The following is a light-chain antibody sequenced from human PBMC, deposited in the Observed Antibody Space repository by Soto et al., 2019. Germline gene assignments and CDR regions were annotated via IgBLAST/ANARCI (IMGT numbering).Light chain of an antibody. Sequence: EIVLTQSPGTLSLSQGERATLSCRASQSFSSSYLAWYQQKPGQAPRLLIYGASSMATGIPDRFSGSGSGTDFTLTISRLEPEDCAVYYCQLYGTSPQTVGGGAKVESK. CDR1: QSFSSSY. J-gene: IGKJ4*01. CDR2: GAS. V-gene: IGKV3-20*01. CDR3: QLYGTSPQT.